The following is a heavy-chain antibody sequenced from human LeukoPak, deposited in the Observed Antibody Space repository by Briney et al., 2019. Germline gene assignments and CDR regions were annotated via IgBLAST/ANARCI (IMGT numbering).Heavy chain of an antibody. J-gene: IGHJ4*02. Sequence: KASETLSLTCTVSGPSLISYYWNWIRQPPGKGLQWLGYIYYNGSPNYNPSLKSRVTMSQDTSKNQFSLKLTSVTAADTAVYYCARDSRSYERSGYYHFDFWGQGSLVSVSS. D-gene: IGHD3-22*01. CDR2: IYYNGSP. V-gene: IGHV4-59*01. CDR3: ARDSRSYERSGYYHFDF. CDR1: GPSLISYY.